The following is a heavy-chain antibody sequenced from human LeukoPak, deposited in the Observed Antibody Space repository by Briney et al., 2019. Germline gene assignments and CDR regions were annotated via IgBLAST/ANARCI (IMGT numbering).Heavy chain of an antibody. CDR1: GGSISSYY. D-gene: IGHD2-8*01. V-gene: IGHV4-59*12. CDR3: AMYVGGYFDY. CDR2: IYYSGST. Sequence: TPSETLSLTCTVSGGSISSYYWSWIRQPPGKGLEWIGYIYYSGSTNYNPSLKSRVTISVDTSKNQFSLKLSSVTAADTAVYYCAMYVGGYFDYWGQGTLVTVSS. J-gene: IGHJ4*02.